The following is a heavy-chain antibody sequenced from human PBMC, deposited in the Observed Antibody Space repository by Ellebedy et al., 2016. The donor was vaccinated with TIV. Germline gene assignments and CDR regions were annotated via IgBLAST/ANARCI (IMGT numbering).Heavy chain of an antibody. CDR1: GFTFSSYG. J-gene: IGHJ5*02. CDR3: ARGQEWLVLRRDWFDP. Sequence: PGGSLRLSCAASGFTFSSYGMHWVRQAPGKGLEWVAVISYDGSNKYYADSVKGRFTISRDNSKNTLYLQMNSLRAEDTAVYYCARGQEWLVLRRDWFDPWGQGTLVTVSS. V-gene: IGHV3-30*03. CDR2: ISYDGSNK. D-gene: IGHD6-19*01.